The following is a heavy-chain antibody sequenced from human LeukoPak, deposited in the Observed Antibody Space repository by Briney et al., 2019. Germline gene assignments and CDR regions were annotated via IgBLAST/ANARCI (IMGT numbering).Heavy chain of an antibody. D-gene: IGHD3-22*01. Sequence: GGSLRLSCAASGFTFSRYGMSWVRQAPGKGLEWVSAISGSGGSTYYAGSVKGRFTISRDNSKNTLYLQMNSLRAEDTAVYYCAKNHDSNGYHTDDAFDIWGQGTMVTVSS. CDR3: AKNHDSNGYHTDDAFDI. CDR2: ISGSGGST. V-gene: IGHV3-23*01. J-gene: IGHJ3*02. CDR1: GFTFSRYG.